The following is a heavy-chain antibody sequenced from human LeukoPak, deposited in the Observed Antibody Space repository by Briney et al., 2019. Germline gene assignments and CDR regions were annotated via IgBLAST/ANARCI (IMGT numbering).Heavy chain of an antibody. CDR3: ARRDGYNYGGLFDI. CDR2: IYHSGST. Sequence: SETLSLTCAASGGSISSGGYSWSWIRQPPGKGLEWIGYIYHSGSTYYNPSLKSRVTISVDRSKNQFSLKLSSVTAADTAVYYCARRDGYNYGGLFDIWGQGTMVTVSS. J-gene: IGHJ3*02. D-gene: IGHD5-24*01. CDR1: GGSISSGGYS. V-gene: IGHV4-30-2*01.